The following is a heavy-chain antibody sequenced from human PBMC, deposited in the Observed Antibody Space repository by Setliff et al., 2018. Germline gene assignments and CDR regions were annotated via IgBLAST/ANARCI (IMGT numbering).Heavy chain of an antibody. Sequence: SETLSLTCSVSGGSISSGGFYWSWIRQSAGRGLEWIDHFHTGGATDYNLSLKSRVTISLDSSKNQFSLRLSSVTAADAAVYFCARESATIGEFPLYYFDKWGQGIPVTVSS. CDR1: GGSISSGGFY. CDR3: ARESATIGEFPLYYFDK. CDR2: FHTGGAT. V-gene: IGHV4-61*09. J-gene: IGHJ4*02. D-gene: IGHD3-10*01.